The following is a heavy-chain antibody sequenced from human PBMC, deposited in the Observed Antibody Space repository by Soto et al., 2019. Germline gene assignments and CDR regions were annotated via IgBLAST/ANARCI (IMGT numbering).Heavy chain of an antibody. V-gene: IGHV3-15*07. CDR1: GFTFSNAW. D-gene: IGHD2-15*01. J-gene: IGHJ4*02. Sequence: EVQLVESGGGLVKPGGSLRLSCAASGFTFSNAWMNWVRQAPGKGLEWVGRIKSKTDGGTTDYAAPVKGRFTISRDDSKYTLYLQMNSLKTEDTAVYYCTTEGLGYCSGGSCYGIDYWGQGTLVTCSS. CDR2: IKSKTDGGTT. CDR3: TTEGLGYCSGGSCYGIDY.